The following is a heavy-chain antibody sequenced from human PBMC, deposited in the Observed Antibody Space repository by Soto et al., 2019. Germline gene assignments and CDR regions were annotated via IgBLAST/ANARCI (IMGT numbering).Heavy chain of an antibody. V-gene: IGHV4-59*01. CDR2: IYYSGST. CDR3: ARVGGVAARTFDF. CDR1: GVSINDFY. J-gene: IGHJ4*02. D-gene: IGHD6-6*01. Sequence: ESLSLACPVSGVSINDFYWSWIRQPPGKGLEWIGYIYYSGSTDYNPTLKGRVTISVDTSKNQFSLKLRSVTAADTAVYYCARVGGVAARTFDFWGQGTLVTVYS.